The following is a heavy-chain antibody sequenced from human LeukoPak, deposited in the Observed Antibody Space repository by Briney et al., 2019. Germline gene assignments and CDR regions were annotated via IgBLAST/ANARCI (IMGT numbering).Heavy chain of an antibody. Sequence: SETLSLTCTVSGGSISSYYWSWIRQPPGKGLEWIGYIYYSGSTNYNPSLKSRVTISADTSKNQFSLKLSSVTAADTAVYYCARAPGGYSGYDFNFDYWGQGTLVTVSS. CDR1: GGSISSYY. CDR3: ARAPGGYSGYDFNFDY. V-gene: IGHV4-59*01. J-gene: IGHJ4*02. CDR2: IYYSGST. D-gene: IGHD5-12*01.